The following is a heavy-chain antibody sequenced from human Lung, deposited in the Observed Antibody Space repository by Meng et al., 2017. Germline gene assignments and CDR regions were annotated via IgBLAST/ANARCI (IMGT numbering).Heavy chain of an antibody. CDR1: GYIFTNYD. CDR2: ISVKNGEA. J-gene: IGHJ2*01. Sequence: QVQLWQSGADAKKPGASMKVSCKASGYIFTNYDISWVRQAPGQGLEWMGWISVKNGEAKYPQNFQGRVTMTTDTTTSTAYMELRSPTSDDTAVYYCARYVPNGSFWYFDFWGRGTLVTVSS. V-gene: IGHV1-18*01. CDR3: ARYVPNGSFWYFDF. D-gene: IGHD6-13*01.